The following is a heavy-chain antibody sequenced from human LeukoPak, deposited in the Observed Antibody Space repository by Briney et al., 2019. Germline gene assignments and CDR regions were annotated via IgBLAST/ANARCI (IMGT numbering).Heavy chain of an antibody. V-gene: IGHV4-39*01. CDR3: AQFNRYSFDY. J-gene: IGHJ4*02. D-gene: IGHD1-14*01. Sequence: SETLSLTCTVSGGSISSSSYYWGSGRQPPGKGLEWIGSIYYSGRTYYNPSLTSRVTISVATSKNQFSLKLSSVTAADTAVYYCAQFNRYSFDYWGQGTLVTVSS. CDR2: IYYSGRT. CDR1: GGSISSSSYY.